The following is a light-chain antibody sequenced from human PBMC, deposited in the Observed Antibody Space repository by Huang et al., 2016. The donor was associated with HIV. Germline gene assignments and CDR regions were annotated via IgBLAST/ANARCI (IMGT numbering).Light chain of an antibody. CDR1: QDINTY. CDR3: LQYYSFPLT. CDR2: ATS. J-gene: IGKJ1*01. Sequence: AIRITQSPSSLSASTGDKVSITCRASQDINTYLAWYQQKPGKPPSLLIYATSTLQSGVPSRFSGSGSGTDFTLTITHLQSEDFATYYCLQYYSFPLTFGQGSQVEV. V-gene: IGKV1-8*01.